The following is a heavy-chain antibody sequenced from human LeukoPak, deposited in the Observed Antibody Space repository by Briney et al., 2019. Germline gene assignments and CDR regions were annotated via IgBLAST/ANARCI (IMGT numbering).Heavy chain of an antibody. D-gene: IGHD3-22*01. Sequence: RPSETLSLTCTVSGGSISTYYWSWIRQPPGKGLEWIGYIYYTGSTNYNPSLKSRVTISVDTSKNQFSLKLISVTAADAAVYYCARDRSYYSDTGTDYWGQGALVTVSS. CDR2: IYYTGST. CDR3: ARDRSYYSDTGTDY. CDR1: GGSISTYY. J-gene: IGHJ4*02. V-gene: IGHV4-59*01.